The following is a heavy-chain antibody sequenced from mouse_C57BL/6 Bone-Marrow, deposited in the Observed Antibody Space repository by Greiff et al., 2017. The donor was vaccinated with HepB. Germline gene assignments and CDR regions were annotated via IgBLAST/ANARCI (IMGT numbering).Heavy chain of an antibody. CDR1: GYSITSDY. CDR3: ARGYVHSYGMDH. Sequence: EVKLQQSGPGLAKPSQTLSLTCSVPGYSITSDYWNWIRKFPGNKLEYMGYISYSGSTYYNPSLKSRISITRDTSKNQYYLRWNSVTTEDTATCYCARGYVHSYGMDHWAQGTPPTVSS. J-gene: IGHJ2*01. V-gene: IGHV3-8*01. D-gene: IGHD2-12*01. CDR2: ISYSGST.